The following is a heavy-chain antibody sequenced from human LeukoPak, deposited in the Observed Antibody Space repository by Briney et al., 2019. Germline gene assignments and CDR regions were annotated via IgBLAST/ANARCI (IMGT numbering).Heavy chain of an antibody. Sequence: RPGGSLRLSCAASGFTFTSYDMHWVRQAPGKGLEWVALIWYDGSNTYYADSVRGRFTISRDNSKNTLYLQMNGLRVEDTAVYYCTRRLDDWGQGTLVTVSS. CDR3: TRRLDD. CDR2: IWYDGSNT. CDR1: GFTFTSYD. D-gene: IGHD3-16*01. J-gene: IGHJ4*02. V-gene: IGHV3-33*01.